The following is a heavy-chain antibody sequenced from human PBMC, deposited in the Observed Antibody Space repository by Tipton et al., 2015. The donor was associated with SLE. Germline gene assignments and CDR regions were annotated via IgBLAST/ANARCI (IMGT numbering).Heavy chain of an antibody. CDR3: AIEFQVGATDAFDI. J-gene: IGHJ3*02. D-gene: IGHD1-26*01. V-gene: IGHV4-61*09. CDR1: GGSISSGSYY. CDR2: IYTSGST. Sequence: TLSLTCTVSGGSISSGSYYWSWIRQPAGKGLEWIGYIYTSGSTNYNPSLKSRVTISVDTSKNQFSLKLSSVTAADTAVYYCAIEFQVGATDAFDIWGQGTMVTVSS.